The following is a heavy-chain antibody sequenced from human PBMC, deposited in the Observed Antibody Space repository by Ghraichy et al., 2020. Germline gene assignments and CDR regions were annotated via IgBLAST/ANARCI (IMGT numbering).Heavy chain of an antibody. CDR2: MNPNSGNT. D-gene: IGHD3-3*01. V-gene: IGHV1-8*01. Sequence: ASVKVSCKASGYTFTSYDINWVRQATGQGLEWMGWMNPNSGNTGYAQKFQGRVTMTRNTSISTAYMELSSLRSEDTAVYYCARGLSYYDFWSGKSRKGAFDPWGQGTLVTVSS. CDR3: ARGLSYYDFWSGKSRKGAFDP. CDR1: GYTFTSYD. J-gene: IGHJ5*02.